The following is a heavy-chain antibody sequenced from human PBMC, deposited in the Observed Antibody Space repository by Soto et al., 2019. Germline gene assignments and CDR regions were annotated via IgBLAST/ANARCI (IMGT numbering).Heavy chain of an antibody. CDR1: GGSVNRGIYY. V-gene: IGHV4-61*01. CDR2: ISYSGST. Sequence: QVQLQESGPGLLKPSETLSLTCTVSGGSVNRGIYYWTWIRQPPGEGLEWIGSISYSGSTKYNPSLKCRVTLSTDTSQNQFYLRLSFVTAADTAIYYCARMPAVGLDGTLGQYYYNGMDVWGQGATVTVSS. D-gene: IGHD1-26*01. CDR3: ARMPAVGLDGTLGQYYYNGMDV. J-gene: IGHJ6*02.